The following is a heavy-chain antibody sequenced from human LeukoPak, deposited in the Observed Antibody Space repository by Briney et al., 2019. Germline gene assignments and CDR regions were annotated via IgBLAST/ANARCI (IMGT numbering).Heavy chain of an antibody. CDR2: IWYDGSKT. CDR3: AREGFDP. V-gene: IGHV3-33*01. J-gene: IGHJ5*02. Sequence: GGSLRLSCAASGFTFSNYGMHWVRQAPGKGLEWVAVIWYDGSKTYYADSAKGRFTISRDDSKNTLYLQMNSLRVEDTAVYYCAREGFDPWGQGTLVTVSS. CDR1: GFTFSNYG.